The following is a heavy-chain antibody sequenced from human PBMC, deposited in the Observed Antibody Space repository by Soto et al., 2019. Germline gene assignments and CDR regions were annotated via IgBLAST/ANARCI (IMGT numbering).Heavy chain of an antibody. CDR2: TYYRSKWYN. CDR1: GYSVSSNSAA. CDR3: ARGSRYGDHDR. V-gene: IGHV6-1*01. D-gene: IGHD4-17*01. Sequence: SHTLSLPCAISGYSVSSNSAAWNLIRQSPSRGLEWLGRTYYRSKWYNDYAVSVKSRITINPDTSKNQFSLQLNSVTPEDTAVYYCARGSRYGDHDRWGQGTLVTVSS. J-gene: IGHJ4*02.